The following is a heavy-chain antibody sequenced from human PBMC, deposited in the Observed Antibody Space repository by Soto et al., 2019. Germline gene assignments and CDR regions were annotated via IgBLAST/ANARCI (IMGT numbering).Heavy chain of an antibody. V-gene: IGHV4-59*02. J-gene: IGHJ6*02. CDR1: GGSVRCYY. CDR2: IHYGGTT. CDR3: TRHAVIPKFQYGLDV. Sequence: LSRTCTVSGGSVRCYYWSGIRQPPGKGLEWLGYIHYGGTTMYNPSVKSRVTISVDTPRNQFSLKLNSLTAADTAVYYCTRHAVIPKFQYGLDVWGQGTTVTVSS. D-gene: IGHD3-16*02.